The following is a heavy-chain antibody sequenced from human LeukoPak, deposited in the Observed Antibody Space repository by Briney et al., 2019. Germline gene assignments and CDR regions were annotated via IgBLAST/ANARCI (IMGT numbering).Heavy chain of an antibody. CDR2: INPNGGGT. CDR1: GYTFTGYY. D-gene: IGHD2-2*01. J-gene: IGHJ6*03. V-gene: IGHV1-2*02. Sequence: ASVKVSCKASGYTFTGYYMHWVRQAPGQGLEWMGWINPNGGGTNYAQKFQGRVTMTRDTSISTAYMELSRLRSDDTAVYYCAREVVPAATRDYYYYYMDVWGKGTTVTISS. CDR3: AREVVPAATRDYYYYYMDV.